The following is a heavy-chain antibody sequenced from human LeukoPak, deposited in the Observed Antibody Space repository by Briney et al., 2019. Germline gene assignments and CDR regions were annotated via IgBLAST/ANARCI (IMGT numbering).Heavy chain of an antibody. CDR1: GFTFSDCY. D-gene: IGHD3-10*01. V-gene: IGHV3-11*04. J-gene: IGHJ4*02. CDR2: ISRSGRTK. Sequence: GGSLRLSCAASGFTFSDCYMSWIRRPPGKGLEGGLYISRSGRTKFYADSVRGRFTISRDNPKNSLYVQMNSQRGEDAAVYYCARAGRSRPYWGQGTLVTVSS. CDR3: ARAGRSRPY.